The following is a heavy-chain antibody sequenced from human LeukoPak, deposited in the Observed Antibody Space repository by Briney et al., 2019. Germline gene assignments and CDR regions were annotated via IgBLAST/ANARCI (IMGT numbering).Heavy chain of an antibody. J-gene: IGHJ4*02. CDR1: GFSFSSYA. CDR3: VKVGGGGGWYWSL. V-gene: IGHV3-23*01. Sequence: GGSLRLSCAASGFSFSSYAMSWVRQAPGKGLEWVSSISGSGDNTYYAESVKGRFTISRDNSKKTLFLQISILIVETTAEYYCVKVGGGGGWYWSLWGQGNLVTVSS. CDR2: ISGSGDNT. D-gene: IGHD6-19*01.